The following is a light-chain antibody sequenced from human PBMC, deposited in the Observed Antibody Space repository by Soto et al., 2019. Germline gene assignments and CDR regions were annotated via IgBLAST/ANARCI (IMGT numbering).Light chain of an antibody. V-gene: IGKV3-20*01. CDR1: QSVSKNY. J-gene: IGKJ1*01. CDR2: GAS. CDR3: QQYSSLWT. Sequence: IVLTQSPGTLSLSPGERATLSCGTSQSVSKNYLAWYQQKPGQAPRLRIYGASSRATGIPDRFSGSGSGTDFTLSISRLEPEDFAVYYCQQYSSLWTFGQGTKVDIK.